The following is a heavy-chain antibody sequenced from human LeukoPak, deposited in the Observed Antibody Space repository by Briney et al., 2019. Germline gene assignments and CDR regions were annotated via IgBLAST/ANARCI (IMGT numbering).Heavy chain of an antibody. CDR3: ASLWLPIYYFDY. D-gene: IGHD3-10*01. CDR1: GGSISSSSYY. Sequence: SETLSLTCTVSGGSISSSSYYWGWIRQPPGKGLEWIGSIYYSGSTYYNPSLKSRVTISVDTSKNQFSLKLSSVTAADTAVYYYASLWLPIYYFDYWGQGTLVTVSS. CDR2: IYYSGST. J-gene: IGHJ4*02. V-gene: IGHV4-39*01.